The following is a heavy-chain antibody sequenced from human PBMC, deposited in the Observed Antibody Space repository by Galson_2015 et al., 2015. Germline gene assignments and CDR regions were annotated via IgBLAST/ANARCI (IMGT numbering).Heavy chain of an antibody. CDR1: GYILNGYS. V-gene: IGHV7-4-1*02. CDR2: INGNHGNT. CDR3: ARISSSGWYTDY. J-gene: IGHJ4*02. D-gene: IGHD6-19*01. Sequence: SVKVSCKASGYILNGYSLNWARQAPGQGLEWMGWINGNHGNTTDGQGLTGPFVFFLDTSVSTAYLQITSLKPEDTAVYSCARISSSGWYTDYWGQGTLVTVSS.